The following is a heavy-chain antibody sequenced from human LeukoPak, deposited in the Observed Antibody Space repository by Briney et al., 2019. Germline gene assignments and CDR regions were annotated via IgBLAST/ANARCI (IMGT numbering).Heavy chain of an antibody. J-gene: IGHJ4*02. Sequence: GGSLRLSCSASGFTFTSYPMTWVRQAPGKGLEWVSSVSGSAGRTYYADSVKGRFTISRDNSKSTLYLQMNSLRAEDTAVYYCAKDAYRYYDSSDYYRPYYFDYWGQGTRVTVSS. V-gene: IGHV3-23*01. CDR3: AKDAYRYYDSSDYYRPYYFDY. CDR2: VSGSAGRT. D-gene: IGHD3-22*01. CDR1: GFTFTSYP.